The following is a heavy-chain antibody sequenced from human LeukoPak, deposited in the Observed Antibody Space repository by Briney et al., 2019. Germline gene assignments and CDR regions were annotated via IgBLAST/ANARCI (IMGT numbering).Heavy chain of an antibody. CDR1: GGSISSYY. J-gene: IGHJ6*03. Sequence: PSETLSLTCTVSGGSISSYYWSWIRQPPGKGLEWIGYIYYSGSTNFNPSLKSRVTISVDTYKNQFSLKMSSVTAADTAVYFCARGGPPGYYYDYYMDVWGKGTTVTISS. V-gene: IGHV4-59*01. CDR2: IYYSGST. CDR3: ARGGPPGYYYDYYMDV.